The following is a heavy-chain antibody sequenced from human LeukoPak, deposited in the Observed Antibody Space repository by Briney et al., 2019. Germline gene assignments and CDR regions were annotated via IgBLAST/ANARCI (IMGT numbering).Heavy chain of an antibody. CDR2: INHSGST. CDR1: GGSFSGYY. Sequence: PSETLSLTCAVYGGSFSGYYWSWIRQPPGKGLEWIGEINHSGSTNYNPSLKSRVTISVDTSKNQFSLKLSSVTAADTAVYYCARDIRDYVWGSYRYLPSTFDYWGQGTLVTVSS. J-gene: IGHJ4*02. V-gene: IGHV4-34*01. CDR3: ARDIRDYVWGSYRYLPSTFDY. D-gene: IGHD3-16*02.